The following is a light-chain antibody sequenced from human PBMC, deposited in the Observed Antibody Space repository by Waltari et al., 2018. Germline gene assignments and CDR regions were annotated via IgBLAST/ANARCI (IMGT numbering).Light chain of an antibody. J-gene: IGKJ1*01. CDR1: HRVGRS. V-gene: IGKV3-20*01. CDR2: DAS. CDR3: QMDVRVPGT. Sequence: DIVLTQSPGTPSLSPGERATLSCRASHRVGRSLCWYQHKQGQAPRLLTYDASTRATGNPDRFGGGGSGTDCIRTVSTLGPEDFAVYYCQMDVRVPGTFGRGTKVEI.